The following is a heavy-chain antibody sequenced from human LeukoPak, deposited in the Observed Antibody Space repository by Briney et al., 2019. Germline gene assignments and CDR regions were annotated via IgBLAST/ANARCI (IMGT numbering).Heavy chain of an antibody. CDR3: ARSGAGTTEGYYGMDV. D-gene: IGHD1-7*01. Sequence: GGSLRLSCAASGFTSSSYWMSWVRQAPGKGLEWVANIKQDGSEKCYVDSVKGRFTISRDNAKNSLYLQMNSLRAEDTAVYYCARSGAGTTEGYYGMDVWGQGTTVTVSS. CDR2: IKQDGSEK. V-gene: IGHV3-7*01. CDR1: GFTSSSYW. J-gene: IGHJ6*02.